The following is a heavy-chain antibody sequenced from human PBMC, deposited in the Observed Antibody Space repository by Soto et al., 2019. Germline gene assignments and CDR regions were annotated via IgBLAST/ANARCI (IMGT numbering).Heavy chain of an antibody. Sequence: EVQLVQSGAEVKKPGESLRISCKGSGYSFTSYWISWVRQMPGKGLEWMGRIDPSDSYTNYSPSFQGHVTISADKSISTAYLQWSSLKASDTAMYYCARHIEGEYYGSGSPSDYWGQGTLVTVSS. J-gene: IGHJ4*02. CDR3: ARHIEGEYYGSGSPSDY. V-gene: IGHV5-10-1*01. D-gene: IGHD3-10*01. CDR1: GYSFTSYW. CDR2: IDPSDSYT.